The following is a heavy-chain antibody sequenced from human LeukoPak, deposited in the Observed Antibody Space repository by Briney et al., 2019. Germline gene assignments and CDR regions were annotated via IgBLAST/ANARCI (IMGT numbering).Heavy chain of an antibody. CDR1: GGSVYTSDYY. V-gene: IGHV4-39*07. CDR2: IFYTGKT. J-gene: IGHJ4*02. Sequence: PSETLSLTCTVSGGSVYTSDYYWGWVRQPPGKGPEWIGDIFYTGKTNYNPSLKSRVSISIDTSKNQFSLKLTSVTAADMAVYYCARVFDSWGQGTLVTVSS. CDR3: ARVFDS.